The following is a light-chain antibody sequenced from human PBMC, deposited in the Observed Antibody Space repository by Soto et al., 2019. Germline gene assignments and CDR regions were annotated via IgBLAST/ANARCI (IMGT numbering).Light chain of an antibody. CDR3: QQLNSYPIT. CDR2: AAS. Sequence: IQLTQSPSSLSASVGDRVTITCRASQGISSYLAWYQQKPGKAPKLLIYAASTLQSGVPSRFSGSGSGTDFTLPITSLQPEDFAPYSCQQLNSYPITFGQGTRLEI. CDR1: QGISSY. J-gene: IGKJ5*01. V-gene: IGKV1-9*01.